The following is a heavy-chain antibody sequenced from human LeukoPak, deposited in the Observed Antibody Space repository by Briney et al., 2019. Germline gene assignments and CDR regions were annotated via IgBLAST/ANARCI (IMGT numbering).Heavy chain of an antibody. D-gene: IGHD4-11*01. CDR3: ARDGLTETTRDSDY. J-gene: IGHJ4*02. CDR1: GFTFSRYW. CDR2: INSDGGST. V-gene: IGHV3-74*01. Sequence: PGGSLRLSCAASGFTFSRYWMHWVRQAPGKGLVWVSRINSDGGSTSYADSVKGRFTISRDNAKNTLYLQMNSLTVEDTAVYYCARDGLTETTRDSDYWGQGTLVTVSS.